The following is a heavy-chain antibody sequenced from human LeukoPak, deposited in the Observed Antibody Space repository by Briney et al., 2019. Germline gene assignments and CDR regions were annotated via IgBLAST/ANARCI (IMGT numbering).Heavy chain of an antibody. CDR1: GYTFSVYY. V-gene: IGHV1-2*02. D-gene: IGHD4-11*01. Sequence: ASVKVSCKASGYTFSVYYIHWLRQAPGQGLEWLGWINPNNGGTLYSQKFQGGVTMSRDTSISAVYMELNRLTTDDTAVYFCAREAGGQSVTTVLDYWGQGTLVTVSS. J-gene: IGHJ4*02. CDR2: INPNNGGT. CDR3: AREAGGQSVTTVLDY.